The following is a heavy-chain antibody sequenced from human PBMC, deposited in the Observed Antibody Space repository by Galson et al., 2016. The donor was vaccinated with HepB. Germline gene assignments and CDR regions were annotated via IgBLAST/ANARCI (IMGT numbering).Heavy chain of an antibody. CDR3: ARGAREFEY. D-gene: IGHD3-10*01. Sequence: SLRLSCAVSGFSFKDFALHWVRQAPGKGLERVAFISDDGSNESYADSVKGRFTISRDNAKNTVFLQLNSLRTEDTAVYYCARGAREFEYWGQGTLVTVSS. J-gene: IGHJ4*02. CDR2: ISDDGSNE. CDR1: GFSFKDFA. V-gene: IGHV3-30-3*01.